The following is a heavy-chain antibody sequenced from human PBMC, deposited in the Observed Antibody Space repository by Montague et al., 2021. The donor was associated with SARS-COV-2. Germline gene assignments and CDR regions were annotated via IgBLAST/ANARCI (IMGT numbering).Heavy chain of an antibody. CDR2: IYDSGST. J-gene: IGHJ3*02. CDR3: ARRGRKLLPVATTIGGFDI. CDR1: GRSISSSNYY. V-gene: IGHV4-39*02. D-gene: IGHD5-12*01. Sequence: SETLSLTCTVSGRSISSSNYYWDWIRQPPGKGLEWIGSIYDSGSTYYNPSLKSRVTISVDTSKNHFSLKLSSVTAADTAVYYCARRGRKLLPVATTIGGFDIWGQGTMVTVPS.